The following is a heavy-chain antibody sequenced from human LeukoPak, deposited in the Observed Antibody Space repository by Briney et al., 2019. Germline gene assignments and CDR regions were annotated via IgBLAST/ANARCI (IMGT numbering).Heavy chain of an antibody. CDR1: GYTFTSYY. V-gene: IGHV1-46*01. CDR3: TRSQYYGMDV. CDR2: INPTGGST. Sequence: ASVKVSCKASGYTFTSYYMHWVRQAPGQGLEWMGMINPTGGSTSYAQKFQGRVTMTRDTSTSTVYMELSSLRYEDTAVYYCTRSQYYGMDVWGQGTTVTVSS. J-gene: IGHJ6*02.